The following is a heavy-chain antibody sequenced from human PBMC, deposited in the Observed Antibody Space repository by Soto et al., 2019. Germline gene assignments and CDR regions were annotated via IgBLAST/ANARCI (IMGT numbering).Heavy chain of an antibody. V-gene: IGHV6-1*01. Sequence: SQTLSLTCDISGDSVSSNRGAWTWISQSPSRGLEWLGRTYYRSKWYNEYGLSVKSRITINADTCKNQFSLQLNSVTPEDAAVYYCARWDHDYGYLDVWGLGTTVTVSS. J-gene: IGHJ6*02. CDR1: GDSVSSNRGA. CDR3: ARWDHDYGYLDV. D-gene: IGHD4-17*01. CDR2: TYYRSKWYN.